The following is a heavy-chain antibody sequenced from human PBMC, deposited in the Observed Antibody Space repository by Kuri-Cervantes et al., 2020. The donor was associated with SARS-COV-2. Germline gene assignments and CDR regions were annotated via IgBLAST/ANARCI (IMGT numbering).Heavy chain of an antibody. Sequence: SETLSPTCTVSGGSISSYYWSWIRQPAGKGLEWIGRIYTSGSTNYNPSLKSRVTMSVDTSKNQFSLKLSSVTAADTAVYYCAREITMVRGVIVTFDYWGQGTLVTVSS. CDR1: GGSISSYY. J-gene: IGHJ4*02. V-gene: IGHV4-4*07. CDR3: AREITMVRGVIVTFDY. CDR2: IYTSGST. D-gene: IGHD3-10*01.